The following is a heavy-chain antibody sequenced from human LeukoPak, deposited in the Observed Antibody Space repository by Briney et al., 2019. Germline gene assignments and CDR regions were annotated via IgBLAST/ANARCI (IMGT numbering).Heavy chain of an antibody. Sequence: GGSLRLSCASSGFTFSDYSMNWVRQAPGKGLEWVSSITSSSNYIYYADSVQGRSTISRDNAKNSLYLQMNSLRVEDTAVYYCAREAQYSSGWFDYWGQGTLVTVSS. V-gene: IGHV3-21*01. CDR3: AREAQYSSGWFDY. D-gene: IGHD6-19*01. J-gene: IGHJ4*02. CDR1: GFTFSDYS. CDR2: ITSSSNYI.